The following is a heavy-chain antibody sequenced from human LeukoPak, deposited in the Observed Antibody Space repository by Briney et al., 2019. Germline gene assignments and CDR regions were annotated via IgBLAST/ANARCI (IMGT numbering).Heavy chain of an antibody. V-gene: IGHV1-8*01. CDR1: GYTFTTYD. Sequence: VASVKVSCEAFGYTFTTYDINWVRQATGQGLEWMGWVNPSSGVTRYAQKFQGRVTMTRNTSISTAYMELSSLRSEDTAVYYCAKNYDFLTGYASWGQGTLVTVSS. J-gene: IGHJ4*02. CDR2: VNPSSGVT. D-gene: IGHD3-9*01. CDR3: AKNYDFLTGYAS.